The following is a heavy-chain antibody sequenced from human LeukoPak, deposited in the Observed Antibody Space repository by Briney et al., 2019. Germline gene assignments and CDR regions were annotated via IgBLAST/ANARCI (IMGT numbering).Heavy chain of an antibody. Sequence: GRSLRLSCAASGFTFSSYAMHWVRQAPGKGLEWVSVIYSGGSTYYADSVKGRFTISRDNSKNTQYLQMNSLRAEDTAVYYCASSTGYSSLDYWGQGTLVTVSS. J-gene: IGHJ4*02. CDR1: GFTFSSYA. CDR3: ASSTGYSSLDY. D-gene: IGHD6-13*01. CDR2: IYSGGST. V-gene: IGHV3-53*01.